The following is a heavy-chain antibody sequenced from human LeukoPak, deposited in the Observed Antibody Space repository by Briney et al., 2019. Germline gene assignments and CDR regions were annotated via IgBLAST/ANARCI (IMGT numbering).Heavy chain of an antibody. CDR2: IYSGGST. V-gene: IGHV3-53*01. D-gene: IGHD3-10*01. CDR3: ATVHGEYGSGNGMDV. Sequence: PGGSLRLSCAASGLTVSNNYMSWVRQAPGKGLEWVSVIYSGGSTYYADSVRGRFTISRDNSKNTLYLQINSLRAEDTAVYYCATVHGEYGSGNGMDVWGQGTAVTVSS. CDR1: GLTVSNNY. J-gene: IGHJ6*02.